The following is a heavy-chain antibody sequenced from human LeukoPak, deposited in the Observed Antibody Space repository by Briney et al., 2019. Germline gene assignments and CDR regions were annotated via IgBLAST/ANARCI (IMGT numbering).Heavy chain of an antibody. CDR3: PVIYSNESFHH. V-gene: IGHV3-23*01. Sequence: PGGSLRLSCAASGLTFSSYAMNWVRQAPGKGLDWVSAISGNGGSTYYADSVRGRFTISRDNSKSTLYLQMSSLRAEDTALYYVPVIYSNESFHHWGQGTLVTVS. J-gene: IGHJ1*01. D-gene: IGHD2-21*01. CDR1: GLTFSSYA. CDR2: ISGNGGST.